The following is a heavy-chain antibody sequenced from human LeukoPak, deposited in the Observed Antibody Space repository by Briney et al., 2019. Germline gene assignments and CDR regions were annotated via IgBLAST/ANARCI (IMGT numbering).Heavy chain of an antibody. D-gene: IGHD4-23*01. CDR3: AKDDLKRYGGNSPYYYYYGMDV. Sequence: GGSLRLSCAASGFTFSSYGMPWVRQAPGKGLEWVAVISYDGSNKYYADSVKGRFTISRDNSKNTLYLQMNSLRAEDTAVYYCAKDDLKRYGGNSPYYYYYGMDVWGQGTTVTVSS. J-gene: IGHJ6*02. V-gene: IGHV3-30*18. CDR1: GFTFSSYG. CDR2: ISYDGSNK.